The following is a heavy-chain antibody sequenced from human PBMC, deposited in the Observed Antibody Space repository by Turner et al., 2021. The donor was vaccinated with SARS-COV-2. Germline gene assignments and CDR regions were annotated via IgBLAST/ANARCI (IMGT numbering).Heavy chain of an antibody. V-gene: IGHV4-39*01. CDR2: IYYSGNT. CDR1: GGPISSSSYY. Sequence: QLLLQESGPGLVTPSVTLSLTCTVSGGPISSSSYYWGWIRLPPGKGLEWVGSIYYSGNTYYNPSLKSRVTISVDTSNNQFSLMPSSVTAADTAVYYCARYCSGYRTDDAFDIWGQGTMVTISS. CDR3: ARYCSGYRTDDAFDI. D-gene: IGHD3-22*01. J-gene: IGHJ3*02.